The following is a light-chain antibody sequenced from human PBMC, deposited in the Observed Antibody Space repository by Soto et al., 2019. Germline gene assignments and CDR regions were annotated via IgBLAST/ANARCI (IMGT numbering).Light chain of an antibody. J-gene: IGKJ2*01. CDR1: QSINIW. Sequence: DIQMTQSPSTLSASVGDRVTITCRASQSINIWLAWYQQKPGKAPKLLIYKASSLEGGVPSRFSARRSGTEFTLTISSLQPDDFATYYCQQYKAYPYTFGQGTKLEIK. CDR2: KAS. V-gene: IGKV1-5*03. CDR3: QQYKAYPYT.